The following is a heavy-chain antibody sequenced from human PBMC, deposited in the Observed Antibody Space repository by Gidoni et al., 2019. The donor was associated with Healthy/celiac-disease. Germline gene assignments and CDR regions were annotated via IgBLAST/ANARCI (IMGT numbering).Heavy chain of an antibody. CDR3: AKDRTGYSSGWYMAFDI. J-gene: IGHJ3*02. D-gene: IGHD6-19*01. Sequence: VQLVESGGGLVQPGRSLGLSCAASGFTLDHYSMHWVRQAPGKGLEWVSGISWNSGSIGYADSVKGRFTISRDNAKNSLYLQMNSLRAEDTALYYCAKDRTGYSSGWYMAFDIWGQGTMVTVSS. CDR2: ISWNSGSI. V-gene: IGHV3-9*01. CDR1: GFTLDHYS.